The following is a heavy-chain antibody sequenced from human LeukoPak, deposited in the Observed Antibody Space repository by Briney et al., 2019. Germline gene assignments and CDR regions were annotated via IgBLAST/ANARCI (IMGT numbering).Heavy chain of an antibody. CDR1: GGSISSGSYY. D-gene: IGHD6-13*01. Sequence: SQTLSLTCTVSGGSISSGSYYWSWIRQPAGKGLEWIGRIYTSGSTNYNPSLKSRVTISVDTSKNQFSLKLSSVTAADTAVYYCARTMLAAAGTSGMAIDYWGQGTLVTVSS. CDR2: IYTSGST. J-gene: IGHJ4*02. CDR3: ARTMLAAAGTSGMAIDY. V-gene: IGHV4-61*02.